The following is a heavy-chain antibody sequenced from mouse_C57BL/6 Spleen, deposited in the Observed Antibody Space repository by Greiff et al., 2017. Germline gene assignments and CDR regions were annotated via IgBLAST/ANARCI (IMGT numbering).Heavy chain of an antibody. CDR2: INYDGSST. V-gene: IGHV5-16*01. CDR1: GFTFSDYY. Sequence: EVKLMESEGGLVQPGSSMKLSCTASGFTFSDYYMAWVRQVPEKGLEWVANINYDGSSTYYLDSLKSRFIISRDNAKNILYLQMSSLKSEDTATYYCARLIYYGNYEGFDYWGQGTTLTVSS. CDR3: ARLIYYGNYEGFDY. D-gene: IGHD2-1*01. J-gene: IGHJ2*01.